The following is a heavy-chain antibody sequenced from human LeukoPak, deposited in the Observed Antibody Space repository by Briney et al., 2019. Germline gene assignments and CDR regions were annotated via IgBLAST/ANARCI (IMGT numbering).Heavy chain of an antibody. CDR2: INAGNGDI. D-gene: IGHD2-15*01. J-gene: IGHJ4*02. Sequence: ASVKVSCKASGYTFTSYVMHWVRQAPGRRLEWMGWINAGNGDIKYSQKFQGRVTIIRDTSATTAYMELSSLRSEDTAVYYCARDKCSGDYCYSFDYWGQGTLVTVSS. CDR1: GYTFTSYV. V-gene: IGHV1-3*01. CDR3: ARDKCSGDYCYSFDY.